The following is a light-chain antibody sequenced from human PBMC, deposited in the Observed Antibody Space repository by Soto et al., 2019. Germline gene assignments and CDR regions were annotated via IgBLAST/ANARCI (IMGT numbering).Light chain of an antibody. V-gene: IGLV1-44*01. Sequence: QSVLTQPPSASGTPGQGVTLSCSGSASNIGSQPVSWYQHLPGTAPKLLISRNTERLSGVPDRFSGSKSGTSAALAISGLQSEDEGDYYCAAWDDSLDAWLFGGGTKLTVL. J-gene: IGLJ3*02. CDR1: ASNIGSQP. CDR3: AAWDDSLDAWL. CDR2: RNT.